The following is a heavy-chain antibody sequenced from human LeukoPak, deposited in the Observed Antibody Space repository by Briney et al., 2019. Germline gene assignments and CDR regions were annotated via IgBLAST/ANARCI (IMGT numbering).Heavy chain of an antibody. CDR1: GFTFSNAW. J-gene: IGHJ4*02. CDR2: IKSKTDGGTT. D-gene: IGHD1-26*01. Sequence: GGSLRLSCAASGFTFSNAWMSWVRQAPGMGLEWVGRIKSKTDGGTTDYAAPVKGRFTISRDDSKNTLYLQMNSLKTEDTAVYYCTTDRGSYYTDYWGQGTLVTVSS. CDR3: TTDRGSYYTDY. V-gene: IGHV3-15*01.